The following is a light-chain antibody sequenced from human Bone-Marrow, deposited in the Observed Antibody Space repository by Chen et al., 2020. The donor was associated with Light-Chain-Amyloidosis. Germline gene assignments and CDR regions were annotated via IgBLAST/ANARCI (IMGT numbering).Light chain of an antibody. CDR3: QQYHSTPFT. Sequence: DIVATQSPDYLAVSLGERTTINCKSSQGVLSSANNKNYLAWYQQKPGQPPKLLIYWASFRESGVPDRFSGSGSGTDFSLTISSLQAEDVAVYYCQQYHSTPFTFGGGTKVEI. CDR2: WAS. CDR1: QGVLSSANNKNY. J-gene: IGKJ4*01. V-gene: IGKV4-1*01.